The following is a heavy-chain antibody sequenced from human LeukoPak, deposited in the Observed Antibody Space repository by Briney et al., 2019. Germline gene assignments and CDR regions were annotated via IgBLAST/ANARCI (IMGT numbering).Heavy chain of an antibody. CDR3: ARDHCSSSSCYTYYGMEL. J-gene: IGHJ6*02. CDR1: GFSFSSYW. Sequence: GGSLILSCAASGFSFSSYWMNWVRQVPGKGLEWVANIDQDRSEKSYVDSVKGRFTISRDNAKNSLYLQMNSLRAEDTAVYYCARDHCSSSSCYTYYGMELWGQGTTVTVSS. V-gene: IGHV3-7*01. D-gene: IGHD2-2*02. CDR2: IDQDRSEK.